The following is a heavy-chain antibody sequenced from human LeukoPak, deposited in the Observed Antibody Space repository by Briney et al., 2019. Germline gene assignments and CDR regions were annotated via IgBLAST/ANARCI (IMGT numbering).Heavy chain of an antibody. CDR3: ASGNYLLNWAPYFDY. D-gene: IGHD1-7*01. J-gene: IGHJ4*02. Sequence: GGSLRLSCAASGFTFSNYWMHWVRQAPGKGLVWVSRINSDGINTSYADSVKGRFTISRDNAKNTLNLQMNSLRAEDTAVYYCASGNYLLNWAPYFDYWGQGTLVTVSS. V-gene: IGHV3-74*01. CDR2: INSDGINT. CDR1: GFTFSNYW.